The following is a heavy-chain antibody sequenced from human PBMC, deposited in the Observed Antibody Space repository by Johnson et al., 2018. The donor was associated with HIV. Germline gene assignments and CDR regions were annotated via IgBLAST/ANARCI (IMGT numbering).Heavy chain of an antibody. CDR2: ISGSSGST. CDR1: GFTFSTYA. Sequence: VQLVESGGGLVQPGRSLRLSCAASGFTFSTYAMSWVRQAPGKGLEWVSAISGSSGSTCYADSVKGRFTISRDNSKTTLYLQMNRLRAEDTSVYYCATAARLFDAFDIWGQGTMVTVSS. V-gene: IGHV3-23*04. J-gene: IGHJ3*02. CDR3: ATAARLFDAFDI.